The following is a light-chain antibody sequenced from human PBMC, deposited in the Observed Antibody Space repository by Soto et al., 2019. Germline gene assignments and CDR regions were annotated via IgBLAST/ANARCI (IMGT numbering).Light chain of an antibody. J-gene: IGKJ2*01. CDR2: AAS. Sequence: DIQMTQSPSSLSASVGDRVTINCLASQSIYSSLNWYHQKPGKAPKLLIYAASNLQSGVPSRFSGSGSGTDFTLSISSLQPEDFATYYCQQSYSAPYTFGQGTKLEI. CDR3: QQSYSAPYT. V-gene: IGKV1-39*01. CDR1: QSIYSS.